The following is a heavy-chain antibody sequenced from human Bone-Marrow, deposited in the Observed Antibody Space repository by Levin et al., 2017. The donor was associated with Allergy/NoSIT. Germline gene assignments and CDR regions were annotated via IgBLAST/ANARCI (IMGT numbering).Heavy chain of an antibody. CDR3: AKDRYPSLYTVTTWLDY. CDR2: ISGSGGST. Sequence: PGGSLRLSCAASGFTFSSYAMSWVRQAPGKGLEWVSAISGSGGSTYYADSVKGRFTISRDNSKNTLYLQMNSLRAEDTAVYYCAKDRYPSLYTVTTWLDYWGQGTLVTVSS. CDR1: GFTFSSYA. J-gene: IGHJ4*02. V-gene: IGHV3-23*01. D-gene: IGHD4-17*01.